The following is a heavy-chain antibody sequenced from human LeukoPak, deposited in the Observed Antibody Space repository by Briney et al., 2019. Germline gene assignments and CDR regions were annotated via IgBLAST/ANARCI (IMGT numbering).Heavy chain of an antibody. Sequence: VRQAPGQGLEWMGGIIPIFGTANYAQKFQGRVTITADESTSTAYMELSSLRSEDTAVYYCARDGGFGVVSFDPWGQGTLVTVSS. CDR2: IIPIFGTA. J-gene: IGHJ5*02. CDR3: ARDGGFGVVSFDP. V-gene: IGHV1-69*01. D-gene: IGHD3-16*01.